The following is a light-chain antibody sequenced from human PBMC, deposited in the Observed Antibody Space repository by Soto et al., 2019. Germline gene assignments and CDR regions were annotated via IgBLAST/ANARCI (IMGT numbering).Light chain of an antibody. Sequence: EIVLTQSPDTLSLSPGDRATVSCRASQSVSSSNLAWYQQKPGQAPRLLIYGATSRATGIPDRFSGSGSGTDFSLTISRLEAEDFATYYCQHYNSYSEAFGQGTKVELK. CDR1: QSVSSSN. V-gene: IGKV3-20*01. CDR3: QHYNSYSEA. CDR2: GAT. J-gene: IGKJ1*01.